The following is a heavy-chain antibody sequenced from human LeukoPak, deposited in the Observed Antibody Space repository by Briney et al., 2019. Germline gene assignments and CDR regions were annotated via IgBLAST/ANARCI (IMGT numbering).Heavy chain of an antibody. Sequence: GGSLRLSCAASGFTFRGSAMHWVRRASGKGLEWVGRIRSKTNSYATAYAASVKGRFTISRDDSKNTAYLQMNSLKTEDTAVYCCTSLGYCSGGSCGWGQGTLVTVSS. D-gene: IGHD2-15*01. CDR2: IRSKTNSYAT. V-gene: IGHV3-73*01. CDR1: GFTFRGSA. CDR3: TSLGYCSGGSCG. J-gene: IGHJ4*02.